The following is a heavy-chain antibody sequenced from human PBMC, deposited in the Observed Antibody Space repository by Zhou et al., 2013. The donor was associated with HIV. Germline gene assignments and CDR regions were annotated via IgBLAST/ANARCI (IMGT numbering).Heavy chain of an antibody. D-gene: IGHD6-13*01. V-gene: IGHV1-18*01. CDR2: ISAYNGNT. CDR1: GGTFSTYA. Sequence: QVQLVQSGAEVKKPGSSVKVSCKASGGTFSTYAFSWVRQAPGQGLEWMGWISAYNGNTNYAQRLQGRVTMTTDTSTRTAYMELRSLRSDDTAVYYCARRYSSSYSPHFDYWGQGTLVTVSS. J-gene: IGHJ4*02. CDR3: ARRYSSSYSPHFDY.